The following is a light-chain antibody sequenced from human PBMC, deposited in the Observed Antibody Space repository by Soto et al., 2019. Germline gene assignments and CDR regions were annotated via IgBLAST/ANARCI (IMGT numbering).Light chain of an antibody. J-gene: IGLJ1*01. CDR2: DVS. V-gene: IGLV2-11*01. CDR1: SSDVGGYNF. Sequence: QSALTQPRSVSGSPGQSVTISCTGTSSDVGGYNFVSWHQQHPGKAPKLMIYDVSKRPSGVPDRFSGPKSGNTASLTISGLQAEDEADYYCCSYAGSYTGVFGTGTKLTVL. CDR3: CSYAGSYTGV.